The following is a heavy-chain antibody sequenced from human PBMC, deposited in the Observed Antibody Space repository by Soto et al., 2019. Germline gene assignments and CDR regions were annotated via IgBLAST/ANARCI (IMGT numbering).Heavy chain of an antibody. Sequence: EVPVLESGGGFVQPGGSLRLSCAASGFTFSSYAITWVRQAPGKGLEWVSAISSSGGATYYADSVKGRFTLSRDNSKNTLYLQMNSLRAEDTALYYCAKAVVGTYFYYYAMDVWGQGTTVTVSS. V-gene: IGHV3-23*01. CDR1: GFTFSSYA. CDR3: AKAVVGTYFYYYAMDV. J-gene: IGHJ6*02. D-gene: IGHD5-12*01. CDR2: ISSSGGAT.